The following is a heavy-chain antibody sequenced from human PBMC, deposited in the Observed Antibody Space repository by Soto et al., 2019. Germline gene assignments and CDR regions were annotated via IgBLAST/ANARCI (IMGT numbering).Heavy chain of an antibody. J-gene: IGHJ4*02. CDR3: ARRKERSGPNYFDY. D-gene: IGHD6-25*01. Sequence: ASVKVSCKASGHTFTTFDINWVRQAPGQGLEWMGWMNPYNGNTGYAQEFGGRVTMTRNTSISTAYMELSSLRSEDTAVYYCARRKERSGPNYFDYWGQGTMVTVSS. V-gene: IGHV1-8*01. CDR1: GHTFTTFD. CDR2: MNPYNGNT.